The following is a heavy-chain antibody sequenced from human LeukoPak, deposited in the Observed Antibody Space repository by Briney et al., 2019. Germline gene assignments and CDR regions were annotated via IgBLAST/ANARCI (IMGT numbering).Heavy chain of an antibody. J-gene: IGHJ4*02. CDR1: GFTFRSYG. V-gene: IGHV3-30-3*01. CDR3: ARSGSSADLDY. D-gene: IGHD1-26*01. CDR2: ISYDGSNK. Sequence: GGSLRLSCAASGFTFRSYGMHWVRQAPGKGLEWVAVISYDGSNKNYADSVKGRFTISRDNSKNTLYLQMNSLRAEDTAVYYCARSGSSADLDYGGQGTLVTVSS.